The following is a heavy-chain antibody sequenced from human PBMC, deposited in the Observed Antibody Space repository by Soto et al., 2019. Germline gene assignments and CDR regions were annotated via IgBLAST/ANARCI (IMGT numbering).Heavy chain of an antibody. Sequence: SETLSLTFTVSGGSISIYYWSWIRQPPGKGLEWIGYIYYSGSTNYNPSLKSRVTISVDTSKNQFSLKLSSVTAADTAVYYCAKYRGDYYYGMDVWGQGTTVT. CDR3: AKYRGDYYYGMDV. CDR2: IYYSGST. CDR1: GGSISIYY. V-gene: IGHV4-59*08. D-gene: IGHD1-26*01. J-gene: IGHJ6*02.